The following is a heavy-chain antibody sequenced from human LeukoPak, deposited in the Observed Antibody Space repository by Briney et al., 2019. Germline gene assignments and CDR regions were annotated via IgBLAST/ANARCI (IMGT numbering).Heavy chain of an antibody. CDR1: GFTFSSYW. V-gene: IGHV3-7*03. J-gene: IGHJ6*04. CDR2: IKQDGSEK. CDR3: VSSGSYGYGMDV. Sequence: GSLRLSCAVSGFTFSSYWMTWVRQAPGKGLEWVANIKQDGSEKYYVDSVMGRFIISRDNAKNSLYLQMNSLRAEDTAVYYCVSSGSYGYGMDVWGKGTTVSVSS. D-gene: IGHD3-10*01.